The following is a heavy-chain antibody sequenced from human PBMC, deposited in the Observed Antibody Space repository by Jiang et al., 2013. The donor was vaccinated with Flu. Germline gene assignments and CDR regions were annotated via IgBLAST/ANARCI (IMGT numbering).Heavy chain of an antibody. D-gene: IGHD1-26*01. CDR3: ARDTASGLVGFYYYGMDV. CDR2: IYHDGTNK. J-gene: IGHJ6*04. CDR1: GFTFSYYG. Sequence: QLLESGGGVVQPGRSLRLSCAASGFTFSYYGMHWVRQAPGKGLEWVAVIYHDGTNKYYADSVKGRFTISRDNSKNTLSLQMNSLRAEDTAVYYCARDTASGLVGFYYYGMDVWGKGTTVTVSS. V-gene: IGHV3-33*01.